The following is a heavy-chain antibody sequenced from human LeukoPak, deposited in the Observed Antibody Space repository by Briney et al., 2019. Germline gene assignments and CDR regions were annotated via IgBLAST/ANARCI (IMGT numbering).Heavy chain of an antibody. CDR3: AHRRSGYNWNHGDFDY. CDR2: IYWDDDK. J-gene: IGHJ4*02. Sequence: SGPTLLKPTPTLTLTCSFSGFSLSTSGVGVGWTRQSPGKALEWLALIYWDDDKRYSPSLRTRLTIVKDTSNNQVVLIMTNVDPADTATYYCAHRRSGYNWNHGDFDYWGQGNLVTVSS. D-gene: IGHD1-14*01. CDR1: GFSLSTSGVG. V-gene: IGHV2-5*02.